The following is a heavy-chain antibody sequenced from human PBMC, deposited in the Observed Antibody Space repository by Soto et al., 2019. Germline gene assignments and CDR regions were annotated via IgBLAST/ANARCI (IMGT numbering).Heavy chain of an antibody. D-gene: IGHD2-15*01. V-gene: IGHV3-33*01. CDR3: LRGVGVVRSPGY. Sequence: GGSLRLSCGASGFTFSSYGMHWVRQAPGKGLEWVAVIWYDGINKYYADSVKGRFTVSRDNSKNTLYLQMNSLRAEDTAAYFCLRGVGVVRSPGYWGQGTLVTVSS. J-gene: IGHJ4*02. CDR2: IWYDGINK. CDR1: GFTFSSYG.